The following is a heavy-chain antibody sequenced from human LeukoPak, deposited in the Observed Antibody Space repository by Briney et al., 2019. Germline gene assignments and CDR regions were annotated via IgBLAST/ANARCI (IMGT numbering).Heavy chain of an antibody. CDR2: TYYTSKWNT. J-gene: IGHJ3*02. D-gene: IGHD6-6*01. V-gene: IGHV6-1*01. CDR3: ARLYSSSSGKAFDI. Sequence: SQTLSLTCAISGDSVSTSGVAWNWVRQSPSRGLEWLGRTYYTSKWNTDYAVSVKSRIVVNPDTSKNQFSLQLNSVTSEDTAVYYCARLYSSSSGKAFDIWGQGTMVTVSS. CDR1: GDSVSTSGVA.